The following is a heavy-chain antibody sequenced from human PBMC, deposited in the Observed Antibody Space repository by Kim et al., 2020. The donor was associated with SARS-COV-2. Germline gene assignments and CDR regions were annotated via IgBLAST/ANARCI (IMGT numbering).Heavy chain of an antibody. J-gene: IGHJ6*02. Sequence: GGSLRLSCAASGFTFDSYAMHWVRQVSGKGLEWVSVIYWNSGNICYADSVKGRFTISRDNSKNSLYLQMNSLRPEDTALYYCAKDLTAAAGTPTFYYGLDVWGQGTAVTVSS. CDR1: GFTFDSYA. D-gene: IGHD6-13*01. CDR2: IYWNSGNI. CDR3: AKDLTAAAGTPTFYYGLDV. V-gene: IGHV3-9*01.